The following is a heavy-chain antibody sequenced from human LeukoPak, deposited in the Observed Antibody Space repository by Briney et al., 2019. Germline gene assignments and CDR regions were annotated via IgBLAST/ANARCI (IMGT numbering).Heavy chain of an antibody. CDR1: GGSISSHY. V-gene: IGHV4-59*11. CDR2: IYYSGSS. CDR3: ARLYDSSGYTNWLDP. D-gene: IGHD3-22*01. J-gene: IGHJ5*02. Sequence: SENLSLTCTVSGGSISSHYWSWIRQPPGKGLEWIGYIYYSGSSKYNPSLKSRVTISVDTSKNQFSLKLSSVTAADTAVYYCARLYDSSGYTNWLDPGGQGTLVTASS.